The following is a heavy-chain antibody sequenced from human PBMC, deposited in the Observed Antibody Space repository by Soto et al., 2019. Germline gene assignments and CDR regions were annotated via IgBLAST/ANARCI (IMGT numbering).Heavy chain of an antibody. Sequence: QVQLVQSGAEVKKPGASVKVSCKASGYTFTSYGISWVRQAPGQGLEWMGWISAYYGNTNYAQKLQGRVTMTTDTSTSTAYMELRSLRSDDTAVYYCARVQDDFWSGYYGMDVWGQGTTVTVSS. CDR3: ARVQDDFWSGYYGMDV. CDR2: ISAYYGNT. V-gene: IGHV1-18*01. CDR1: GYTFTSYG. J-gene: IGHJ6*02. D-gene: IGHD3-3*01.